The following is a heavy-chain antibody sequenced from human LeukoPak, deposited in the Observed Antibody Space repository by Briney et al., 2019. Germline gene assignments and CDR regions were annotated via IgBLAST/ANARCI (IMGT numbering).Heavy chain of an antibody. CDR1: GNYW. CDR3: VSFYETY. D-gene: IGHD2/OR15-2a*01. V-gene: IGHV3-74*01. CDR2: INSDGGWT. Sequence: GGSLRLSCAASGNYWMHWVRQAPGKGLVWVSHINSDGGWTSYADSVKGRFTISKDNAKNTVYLQMNSLRAEDTAVYYCVSFYETYWGRGTLVTVSS. J-gene: IGHJ4*02.